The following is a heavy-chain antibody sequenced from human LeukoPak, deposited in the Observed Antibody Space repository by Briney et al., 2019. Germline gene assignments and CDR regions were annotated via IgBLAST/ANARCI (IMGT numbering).Heavy chain of an antibody. CDR3: AKDRRGYSGCLDY. CDR1: GFTFSSYG. D-gene: IGHD5-12*01. CDR2: IRYDGSNK. Sequence: GGSLRLSCAASGFTFSSYGMHWVRQAPGKGLEWVAFIRYDGSNKYYADSVKGRFTISRDNSKNTLYLQMNSLRAEDTAVYYCAKDRRGYSGCLDYWGQGTLVTVSS. V-gene: IGHV3-30*02. J-gene: IGHJ4*02.